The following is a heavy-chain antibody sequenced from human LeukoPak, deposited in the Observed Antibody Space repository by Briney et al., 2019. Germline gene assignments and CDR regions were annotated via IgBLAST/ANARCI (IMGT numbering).Heavy chain of an antibody. CDR2: FYHTGST. V-gene: IGHV4-38-2*02. D-gene: IGHD5-18*01. J-gene: IGHJ4*02. CDR1: GGAIGSYY. CDR3: TXQEYRYGPVDY. Sequence: PSETLSLTCTVSGGAIGSYYWGWIRQPPGKGLEWFGSFYHTGSTYYNTSLKSRVTISVDTSKKQFSLKMSSVTAADTAVYYCTXQEYRYGPVDYWGQGTLVTVSS.